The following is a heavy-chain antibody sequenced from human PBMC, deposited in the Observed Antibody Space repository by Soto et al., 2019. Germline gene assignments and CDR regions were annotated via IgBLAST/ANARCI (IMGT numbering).Heavy chain of an antibody. Sequence: QVQLVQSGADVKKPGSSVKVSCKAFGFTVSDYGISWVRQAPGHGLEWMGGIIPIFGASKYSEKFKDRVTISPDNPSKTTYMEWSSLRSDDTAVYYCARELDMVGLGAAGHGMDVWGQGTTVTVSS. CDR3: ARELDMVGLGAAGHGMDV. D-gene: IGHD2-2*03. J-gene: IGHJ6*02. V-gene: IGHV1-69*06. CDR2: IIPIFGAS. CDR1: GFTVSDYG.